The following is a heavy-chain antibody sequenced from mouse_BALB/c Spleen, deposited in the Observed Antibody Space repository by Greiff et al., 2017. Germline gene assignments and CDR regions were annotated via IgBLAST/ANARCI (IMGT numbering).Heavy chain of an antibody. Sequence: QVQLKQSGAELVRPGVSVKISCKGSGYTFTDYAMHWVKQSHAKSLEWIGVISTYYGDASYNQKFKGKATMTVDKSSSTAYMELARLTSEDSAIYYCARGYYGSSYHYAMDYWGQGTSVTVSS. CDR3: ARGYYGSSYHYAMDY. CDR1: GYTFTDYA. D-gene: IGHD1-1*01. V-gene: IGHV1S137*01. CDR2: ISTYYGDA. J-gene: IGHJ4*01.